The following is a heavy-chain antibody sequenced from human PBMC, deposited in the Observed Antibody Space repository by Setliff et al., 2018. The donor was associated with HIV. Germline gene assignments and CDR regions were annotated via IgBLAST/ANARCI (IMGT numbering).Heavy chain of an antibody. D-gene: IGHD1-7*01. V-gene: IGHV3-7*01. Sequence: PGGSLRLSCVVSGFTFSTSWMTWVRQAPGEGLEWVANVNEDGSVKNYVDSVKGRFTISRDNAKNSLYLEMDSLRADDTAIYYCARARTGTTHYWGQGTLVTVSS. J-gene: IGHJ4*02. CDR1: GFTFSTSW. CDR3: ARARTGTTHY. CDR2: VNEDGSVK.